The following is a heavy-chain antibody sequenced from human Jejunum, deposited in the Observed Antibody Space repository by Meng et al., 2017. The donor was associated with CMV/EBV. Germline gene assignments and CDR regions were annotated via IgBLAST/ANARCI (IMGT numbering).Heavy chain of an antibody. V-gene: IGHV1-46*04. CDR1: SSTFTNSF. Sequence: CQPSSSTFTNSFFHWVRQAPRHGLEWITRIDPSGDSPTYAEKLQGRVTVTRDTSTNTVYLDLTSLTSEDTAVYYCTRDKPGEDKWDWGQGTLVTVSS. D-gene: IGHD1-26*01. CDR2: IDPSGDSP. CDR3: TRDKPGEDKWD. J-gene: IGHJ4*02.